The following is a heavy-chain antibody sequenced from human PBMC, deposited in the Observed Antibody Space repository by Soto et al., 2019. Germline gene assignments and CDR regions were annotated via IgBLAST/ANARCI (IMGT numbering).Heavy chain of an antibody. V-gene: IGHV4-30-2*01. CDR3: ARGHYGSGSYYRR. CDR1: GGSISFGGYS. CDR2: IYHSGST. J-gene: IGHJ4*02. Sequence: PAETLSVTCALSGGSISFGGYSWRWIRQPPGKGLEWIGYIYHSGSTYYNPSLKSRVTISVDRSKNQFYLKLSSVTAADTAVYYCARGHYGSGSYYRRWGQGTLVTVS. D-gene: IGHD3-10*01.